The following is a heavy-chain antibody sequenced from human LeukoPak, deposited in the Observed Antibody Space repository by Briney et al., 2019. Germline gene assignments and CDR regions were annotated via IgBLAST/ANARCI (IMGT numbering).Heavy chain of an antibody. Sequence: GGSLRLSCAASGFTFSNYNINWVRQAPGKGLEWVSSITTSSSHIYYADSVKGRFTISRDNSKNTLYLQMNSLRAEDTAVYYCALSRYQLLCLGYWGQGTLVTVSS. D-gene: IGHD2-2*01. CDR2: ITTSSSHI. CDR3: ALSRYQLLCLGY. J-gene: IGHJ4*02. V-gene: IGHV3-21*04. CDR1: GFTFSNYN.